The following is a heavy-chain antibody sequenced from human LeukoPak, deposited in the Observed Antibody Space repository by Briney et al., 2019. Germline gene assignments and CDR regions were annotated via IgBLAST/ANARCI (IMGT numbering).Heavy chain of an antibody. CDR2: TYYRSKWYN. CDR3: ARGQHYGDLSSYGMDV. D-gene: IGHD4-17*01. J-gene: IGHJ6*02. V-gene: IGHV6-1*01. CDR1: GDSVSSNSAA. Sequence: SQTLSLTCAISGDSVSSNSAAWNWIRQSPSRGLEWLGRTYYRSKWYNDYAVSVKSRITINPDTSKNQFSLKLSSVTAADTAVYYCARGQHYGDLSSYGMDVWGQGTTVTVSS.